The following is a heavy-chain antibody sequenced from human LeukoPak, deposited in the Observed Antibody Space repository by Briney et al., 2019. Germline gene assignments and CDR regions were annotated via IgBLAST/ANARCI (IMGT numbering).Heavy chain of an antibody. D-gene: IGHD2-15*01. CDR1: GYTFTSYD. Sequence: ASVEVSCKASGYTFTSYDINWVRQATGQGLEWMGWMNPNSGNTGYAQKFQGRVTMTRNTSISTAYMELSSLRSEDTAVYYCASLSGYCSGGSCYRDDYWGQGTLVTVSS. V-gene: IGHV1-8*01. CDR2: MNPNSGNT. CDR3: ASLSGYCSGGSCYRDDY. J-gene: IGHJ4*02.